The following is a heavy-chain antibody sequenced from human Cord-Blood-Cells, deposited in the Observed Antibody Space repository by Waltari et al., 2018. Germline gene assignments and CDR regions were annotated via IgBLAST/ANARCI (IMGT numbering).Heavy chain of an antibody. CDR3: ARGVGEPYDAFDI. J-gene: IGHJ3*02. V-gene: IGHV1-69*18. CDR2: ISPILGTA. D-gene: IGHD3-16*01. CDR1: GGTFSSYA. Sequence: QVQLVQSGAEVKKPGSSVKVSCKASGGTFSSYAISWVRQAPGQGLEWMGRISPILGTANDAQKFQGRVTITADESTSTAYMELSSLRSEDTAVDYCARGVGEPYDAFDIWGQGTMVTVSS.